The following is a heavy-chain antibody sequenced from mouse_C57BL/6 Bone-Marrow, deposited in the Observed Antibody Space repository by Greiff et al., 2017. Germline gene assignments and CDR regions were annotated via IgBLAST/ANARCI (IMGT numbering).Heavy chain of an antibody. CDR2: INPYNGGT. Sequence: EVQLQQSGPVLVKPGASVKMSCKASGYTFTDYYMNWVKQSHGKSLEWIGVINPYNGGTSYNQKFKGKATLTVDKSSSTAYMELNSLTSEDSAVYYCQFITTVVADYWGQGTTLTVSS. D-gene: IGHD1-1*01. J-gene: IGHJ2*01. CDR1: GYTFTDYY. V-gene: IGHV1-19*01. CDR3: QFITTVVADY.